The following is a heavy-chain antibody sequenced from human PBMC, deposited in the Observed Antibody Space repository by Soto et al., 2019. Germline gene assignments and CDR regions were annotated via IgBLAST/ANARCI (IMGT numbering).Heavy chain of an antibody. Sequence: GGSLRLSCAASAFTFNTYAMTWVRQAPGKGLEWVSTITSSGGSTYYADSVKGRFTISRDNSKNTLYLQMSGLRTEDTALYYCARGGPRDGYRDLDHWGQGTQVTVSS. J-gene: IGHJ4*02. CDR2: ITSSGGST. CDR1: AFTFNTYA. V-gene: IGHV3-23*01. D-gene: IGHD5-18*01. CDR3: ARGGPRDGYRDLDH.